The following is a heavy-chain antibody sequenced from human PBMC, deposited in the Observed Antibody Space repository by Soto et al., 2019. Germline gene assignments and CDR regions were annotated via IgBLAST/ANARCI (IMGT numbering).Heavy chain of an antibody. D-gene: IGHD6-13*01. CDR3: ARFSSSSWYNY. CDR2: INPDSGGT. J-gene: IGHJ4*02. V-gene: IGHV1-2*02. Sequence: QVQLVQSGAEVKKPGASVKVSCKASGYTFSGHYMHWVRQAPGQGLEWMGWINPDSGGTTYAQTCQGRVNMTRDGSSSTVYMELSSLRSDDTAVYYCARFSSSSWYNYWGQGTLVTVSS. CDR1: GYTFSGHY.